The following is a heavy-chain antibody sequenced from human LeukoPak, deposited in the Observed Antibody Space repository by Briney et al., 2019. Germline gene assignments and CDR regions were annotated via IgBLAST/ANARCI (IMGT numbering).Heavy chain of an antibody. CDR1: GFTFSSYW. CDR3: ATEVGTPAIRSAFDI. J-gene: IGHJ3*02. D-gene: IGHD2-2*01. Sequence: GGSLRLSCAAPGFTFSSYWMSWVRQAPGKGLEWVANIKQDGSEINYVASVEGRFTVSRDNAKNSLFLQMNSLRAEDTAVYYCATEVGTPAIRSAFDIWGQGTMVTVSS. CDR2: IKQDGSEI. V-gene: IGHV3-7*01.